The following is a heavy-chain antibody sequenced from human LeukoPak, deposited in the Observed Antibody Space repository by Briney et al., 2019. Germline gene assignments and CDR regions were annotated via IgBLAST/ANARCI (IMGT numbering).Heavy chain of an antibody. J-gene: IGHJ6*03. CDR1: GGSMSSYY. V-gene: IGHV4-4*07. D-gene: IGHD6-13*01. Sequence: SETLSLTCSVSGGSMSSYYWSWNRQPAGKGLEWIGRIYTSGSTNYNPSLKSRVTMSVDTSKNQFSLKLTSVTAADTAVYYCAREERLYSSSWYPRPYYYYMDVWGKGPRSPSP. CDR3: AREERLYSSSWYPRPYYYYMDV. CDR2: IYTSGST.